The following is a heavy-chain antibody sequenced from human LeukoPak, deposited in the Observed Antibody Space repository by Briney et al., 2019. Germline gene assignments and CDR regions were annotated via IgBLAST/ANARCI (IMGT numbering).Heavy chain of an antibody. V-gene: IGHV4-59*01. CDR1: GGSISSYY. Sequence: SETLSLTCTVSGGSISSYYWSWLRQPPGNGLKWIGNIYYSGYTTYSPSLRSRVTISVDTSKNQFSLKLSSVTAADTAVYYCARSLLYMDVWGKGTTVTVSS. CDR3: ARSLLYMDV. CDR2: IYYSGYT. D-gene: IGHD2-15*01. J-gene: IGHJ6*03.